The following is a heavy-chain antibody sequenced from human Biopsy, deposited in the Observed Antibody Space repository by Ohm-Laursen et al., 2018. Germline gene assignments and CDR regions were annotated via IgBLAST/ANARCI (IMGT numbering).Heavy chain of an antibody. J-gene: IGHJ4*02. CDR1: GGSFTGHY. CDR3: ARGSNDFGGLYFPR. V-gene: IGHV4-59*11. CDR2: ISYTGYT. D-gene: IGHD4-23*01. Sequence: PGTLSLTRTVSGGSFTGHYWSWIRQPPGKGLEWIGHISYTGYTSYNASLKSRVTISVDTSRNHFSLRLSSLTAADTAVYYCARGSNDFGGLYFPRWGQGTLLTVSS.